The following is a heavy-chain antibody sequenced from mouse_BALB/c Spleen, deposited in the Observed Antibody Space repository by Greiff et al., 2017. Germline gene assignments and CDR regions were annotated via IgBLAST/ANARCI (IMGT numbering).Heavy chain of an antibody. D-gene: IGHD2-4*01. CDR1: GFSLTSYG. CDR3: ARDYDYPYYYAMDY. Sequence: VKLQESGPGLVAPSQSLSITCTVSGFSLTSYGVHWVRQPPGKGLEWLGVIWAGGSTNYNSALMSRLSISKDNSKSQVFLKMNSLQTDDTAMYYCARDYDYPYYYAMDYWGQGTSVTVSS. V-gene: IGHV2-9*02. CDR2: IWAGGST. J-gene: IGHJ4*01.